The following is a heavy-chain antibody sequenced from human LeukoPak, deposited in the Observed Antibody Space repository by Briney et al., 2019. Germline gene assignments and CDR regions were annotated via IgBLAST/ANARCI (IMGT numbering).Heavy chain of an antibody. CDR1: GLDLSKYA. Sequence: GGSLRLSCIDSGLDLSKYAINWVRQAPGKGLEWVSAIGGNGGTTHYSDSVKGRFAISRDNSKNTVFLQMDSLRVEDSALYYCAKAYWRTEMALDFWGQGALVTVSS. J-gene: IGHJ4*02. D-gene: IGHD5-24*01. CDR2: IGGNGGTT. CDR3: AKAYWRTEMALDF. V-gene: IGHV3-23*01.